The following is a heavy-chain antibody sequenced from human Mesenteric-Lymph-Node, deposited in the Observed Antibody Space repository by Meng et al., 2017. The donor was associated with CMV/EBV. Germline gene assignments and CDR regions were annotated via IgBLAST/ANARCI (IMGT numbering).Heavy chain of an antibody. Sequence: SETLSLTCAVYGGSFSGYYWSWIRQPPGKGLEWIGEINHSGSTNYNPSLKSRVTISVDTSKNQFSLKLSSVTAADTAVYYCARLMTPWRAFDIWGQGTMVTVSS. CDR3: ARLMTPWRAFDI. CDR1: GGSFSGYY. V-gene: IGHV4-34*01. D-gene: IGHD5-12*01. J-gene: IGHJ3*02. CDR2: INHSGST.